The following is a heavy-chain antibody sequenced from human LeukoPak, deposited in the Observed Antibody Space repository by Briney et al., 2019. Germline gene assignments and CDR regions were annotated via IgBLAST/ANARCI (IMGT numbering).Heavy chain of an antibody. V-gene: IGHV5-51*01. D-gene: IGHD3-10*01. Sequence: GESLKISCKGSGYSFTSYWIGWVRPMPGKGLEWMGFIYPGDSNTRYSPSFQGQVAISVDKSISTAYLQWSSLKASDTAWYYCARHYYYGSGTYSYFDYWGQGTLVTVSS. CDR2: IYPGDSNT. CDR1: GYSFTSYW. CDR3: ARHYYYGSGTYSYFDY. J-gene: IGHJ4*02.